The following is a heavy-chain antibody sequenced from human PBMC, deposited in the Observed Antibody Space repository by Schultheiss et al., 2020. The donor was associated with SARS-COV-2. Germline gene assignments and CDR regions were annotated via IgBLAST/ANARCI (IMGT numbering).Heavy chain of an antibody. CDR1: GYTFTSYG. Sequence: ASVKVSCKASGYTFTSYGISWVRQAPGQGLEWMGWINAGNGNTKYSQKFQGRVTITADKSTSTAYMELSSLRSEDTAVYYCARVVVVPAAIFRTYYYYMDVWGKGTTVTVSS. J-gene: IGHJ6*03. V-gene: IGHV1-18*01. D-gene: IGHD2-2*02. CDR2: INAGNGNT. CDR3: ARVVVVPAAIFRTYYYYMDV.